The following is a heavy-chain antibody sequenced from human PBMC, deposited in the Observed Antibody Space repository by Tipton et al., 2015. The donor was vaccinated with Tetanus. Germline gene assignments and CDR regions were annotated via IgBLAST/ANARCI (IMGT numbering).Heavy chain of an antibody. Sequence: VQLVQSGAEVKKPGESLRISCKASGYTFTTYWINWVRLMPGKGLEWMGTIDPSDSYTKYSPSFLGHVTLSIDKSTDTSYLQWGSLKASETAIYYCARRGFPSGVYFFDHWGQGTQVTVSS. CDR2: IDPSDSYT. V-gene: IGHV5-10-1*01. CDR3: ARRGFPSGVYFFDH. CDR1: GYTFTTYW. D-gene: IGHD3-3*01. J-gene: IGHJ4*01.